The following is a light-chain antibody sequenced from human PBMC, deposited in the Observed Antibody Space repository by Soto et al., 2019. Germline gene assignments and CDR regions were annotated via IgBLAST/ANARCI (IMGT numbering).Light chain of an antibody. J-gene: IGKJ1*01. Sequence: DIQMTQSPSSLSASVGDRVTITCRASQGISTHLNWYQQKPGKAPKLLIYAASSLQSGLPSRFSGSGSETDFTLTISSLQPEDFATYSCQQSYSTTWTFGQGTKVDIK. CDR1: QGISTH. V-gene: IGKV1-39*01. CDR2: AAS. CDR3: QQSYSTTWT.